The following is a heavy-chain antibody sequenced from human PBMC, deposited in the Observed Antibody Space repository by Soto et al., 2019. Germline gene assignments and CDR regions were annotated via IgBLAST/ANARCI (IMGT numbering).Heavy chain of an antibody. CDR2: IWYDGSNK. Sequence: QVQLVESGGGVVQPGRSLRLSCAASGFTFSSYGMHWVRQAPGKGLEWVAVIWYDGSNKYYADSVKGRFTISRDNSKNTLYLQMNSLRAEDTAVYYCARDGGGLYCSSTSCYQVSQYYFDYWGQGTLVTVSS. CDR3: ARDGGGLYCSSTSCYQVSQYYFDY. V-gene: IGHV3-33*01. CDR1: GFTFSSYG. J-gene: IGHJ4*02. D-gene: IGHD2-2*01.